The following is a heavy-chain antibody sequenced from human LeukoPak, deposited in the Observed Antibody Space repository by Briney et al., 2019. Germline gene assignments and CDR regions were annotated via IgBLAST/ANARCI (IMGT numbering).Heavy chain of an antibody. CDR3: ARGAGYCSSTSCYFYFDY. J-gene: IGHJ4*02. Sequence: ASVKVSCKASGYTFAGYYMHWVRQAPGQGLEWMGWINPNSGGANYAQKFHGRVTMTRDTSISTAYMELSRVKSDDAAVYYCARGAGYCSSTSCYFYFDYWGQGTLVTVSS. CDR1: GYTFAGYY. CDR2: INPNSGGA. V-gene: IGHV1-2*02. D-gene: IGHD2-2*01.